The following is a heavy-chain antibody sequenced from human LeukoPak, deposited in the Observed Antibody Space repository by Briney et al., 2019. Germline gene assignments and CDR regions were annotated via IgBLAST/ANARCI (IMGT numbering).Heavy chain of an antibody. CDR1: GFTFSNSA. CDR2: MTAYNDRT. V-gene: IGHV3-23*01. CDR3: EQELSDIFVVRTDS. Sequence: GGSLRLSCAASGFTFSNSAMSWVRQTPGKGLEWVATMTAYNDRTHYADSVRGRFTVSRDNSKNTLSLQMNSLREDDTAVYYCEQELSDIFVVRTDSWGQGTLVTVSS. J-gene: IGHJ4*02. D-gene: IGHD3-9*01.